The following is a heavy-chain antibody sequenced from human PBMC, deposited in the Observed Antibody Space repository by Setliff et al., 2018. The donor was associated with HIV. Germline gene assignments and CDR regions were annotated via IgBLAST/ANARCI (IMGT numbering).Heavy chain of an antibody. CDR2: ISSTGNTI. V-gene: IGHV3-48*03. CDR3: AREGRITSFGVIIPGSNALDV. J-gene: IGHJ6*02. Sequence: PGGSLRLSCAASGFTFFSYEMNWVRQAPGKGLEWISYISSTGNTIYYADSLKGRFTMSRDNAKNSLSLQMNSLRPEDTAVYYCAREGRITSFGVIIPGSNALDVWGQGTTVTVSS. D-gene: IGHD3-3*01. CDR1: GFTFFSYE.